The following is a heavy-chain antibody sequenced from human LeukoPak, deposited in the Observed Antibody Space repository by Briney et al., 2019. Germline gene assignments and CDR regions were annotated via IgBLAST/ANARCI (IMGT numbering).Heavy chain of an antibody. J-gene: IGHJ4*02. CDR1: GGSIASSSNY. V-gene: IGHV4-39*07. D-gene: IGHD3-22*01. CDR2: IFYTGNT. Sequence: SETLSLTCTVSGGSIASSSNYWVWIRQPPGKGLEWIGNIFYTGNTYYNPSLTSRVTISVDTSKNQFSLHLASVTAADTAVYYCAKDRSLTLPTFERSGYYYYWGQGTLVTVSS. CDR3: AKDRSLTLPTFERSGYYYY.